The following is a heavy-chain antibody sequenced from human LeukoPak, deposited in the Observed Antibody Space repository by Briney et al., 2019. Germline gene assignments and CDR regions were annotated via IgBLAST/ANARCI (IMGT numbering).Heavy chain of an antibody. CDR2: IKQDGSEK. D-gene: IGHD6-19*01. Sequence: PGGSLRLSCAASGFMFSNYWMSWVRQAPGKGLEWVANIKQDGSEKYFVDSLKGRSTIYRDNAENSLSLQISSLRPEDTAVYYCARDGRTGWYFDYWGQGTLVTVSS. V-gene: IGHV3-7*01. CDR3: ARDGRTGWYFDY. J-gene: IGHJ4*02. CDR1: GFMFSNYW.